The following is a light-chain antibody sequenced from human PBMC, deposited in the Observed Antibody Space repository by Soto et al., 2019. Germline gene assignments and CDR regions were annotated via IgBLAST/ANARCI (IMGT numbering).Light chain of an antibody. CDR2: GAS. CDR1: QSLSSN. CDR3: QQYGSSPRT. V-gene: IGKV3-20*01. Sequence: EIVLTQSPGILSLSPGGRATLSCRASQSLSSNLAWYQQKPGQPPRLLIYGASSRATGIPDRFSGSGSGTDFTLTITRLEPEDFAVYYCQQYGSSPRTFGQGTRLEIK. J-gene: IGKJ5*01.